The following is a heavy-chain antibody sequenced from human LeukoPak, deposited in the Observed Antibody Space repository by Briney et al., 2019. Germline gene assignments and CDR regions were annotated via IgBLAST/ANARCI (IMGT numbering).Heavy chain of an antibody. CDR2: IYYSGST. Sequence: SQTLSLTCTVSGGSISSGGYYWSWIRQHPGKGLEWIGYIYYSGSTYYNPSLKSRVTISVDTSKNQFSLKLSSVIAADTAVYYCARGPPSIYYDSSGYNFDYWGQGTLVTVSS. CDR3: ARGPPSIYYDSSGYNFDY. D-gene: IGHD3-22*01. J-gene: IGHJ4*02. CDR1: GGSISSGGYY. V-gene: IGHV4-31*03.